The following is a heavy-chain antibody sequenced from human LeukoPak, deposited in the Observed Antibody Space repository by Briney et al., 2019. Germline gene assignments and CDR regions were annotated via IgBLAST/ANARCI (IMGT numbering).Heavy chain of an antibody. J-gene: IGHJ3*02. D-gene: IGHD3-22*01. Sequence: SQTLSLTCTVSGGSISSGGYYWSWIRQPPGKGLEWIGYIYHSGSTYYNPSLKSRVTISVDRSKNQFSLKLSSVTAADTAVYYCARELITMIVVANPDAFDIWGQGTMVTVSS. CDR1: GGSISSGGYY. V-gene: IGHV4-30-2*01. CDR2: IYHSGST. CDR3: ARELITMIVVANPDAFDI.